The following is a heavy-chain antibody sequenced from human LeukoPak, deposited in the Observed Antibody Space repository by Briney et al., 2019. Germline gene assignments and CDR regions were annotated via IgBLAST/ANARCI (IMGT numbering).Heavy chain of an antibody. CDR1: GDSISSYY. Sequence: PSETLSLTCTVSGDSISSYYWSWIRQPPGKGLEWIGYIYHSGSTNYNPSLKSRVTISADTSKDQFSLKLASVTAADTAVYYCATGYSSTWYYFDYWGQGTLVTISS. J-gene: IGHJ4*02. CDR2: IYHSGST. CDR3: ATGYSSTWYYFDY. D-gene: IGHD6-13*01. V-gene: IGHV4-59*01.